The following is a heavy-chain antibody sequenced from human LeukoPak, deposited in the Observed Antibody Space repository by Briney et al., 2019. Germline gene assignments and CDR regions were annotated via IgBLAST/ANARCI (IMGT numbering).Heavy chain of an antibody. Sequence: PGGSLRLSCAASGFTFDDYAMHWVRQAPGKGLEWVSGISWNSGSIGYADSVKGRFTISRDNAKNSLYLQMNSLRAEDMALYYCAKRESSSIAAPDAFDIWGQGTMVTVSS. D-gene: IGHD6-6*01. CDR2: ISWNSGSI. CDR1: GFTFDDYA. CDR3: AKRESSSIAAPDAFDI. V-gene: IGHV3-9*03. J-gene: IGHJ3*02.